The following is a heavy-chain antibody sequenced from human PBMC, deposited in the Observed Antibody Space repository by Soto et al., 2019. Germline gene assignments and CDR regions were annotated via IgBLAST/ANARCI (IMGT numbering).Heavy chain of an antibody. V-gene: IGHV4-31*03. CDR2: VYYSGTT. CDR1: GGSTSDAGYY. Sequence: SPTRQFTGTVCGGSTSDAGYYWTWISQQPGNRLGWIGYVYYSGTTYYDPYLNSRGSISLDTGKNQFSLTLSSVTAGDTAVSYSARTSLTYDSNDLSVEYWGQGIQVTGS. J-gene: IGHJ4*02. D-gene: IGHD5-18*01. CDR3: ARTSLTYDSNDLSVEY.